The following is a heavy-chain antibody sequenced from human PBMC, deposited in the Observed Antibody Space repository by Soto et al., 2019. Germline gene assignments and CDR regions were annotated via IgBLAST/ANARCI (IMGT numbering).Heavy chain of an antibody. CDR1: GFTFSSYA. J-gene: IGHJ3*02. CDR2: ISGSGGST. Sequence: GESLKISCAASGFTFSSYAMSWVRQAPGKGLEWVSAISGSGGSTYYADSVKGRFTISRDNSKNTLYLQMNSLRAEDTAVYYCYAEERDGAFDIWGQGTMVTVSS. CDR3: YAEERDGAFDI. D-gene: IGHD4-17*01. V-gene: IGHV3-23*01.